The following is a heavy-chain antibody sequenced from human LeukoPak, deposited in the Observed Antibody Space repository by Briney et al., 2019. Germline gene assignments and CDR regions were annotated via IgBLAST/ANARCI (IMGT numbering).Heavy chain of an antibody. CDR1: GFKFA. V-gene: IGHV3-9*01. D-gene: IGHD1-26*01. Sequence: PGRSLRLFCVASGFKFAMHWVRQAPGKGLEWVSGLSWHSGSIGYADSVKGRFIISRDNAKNSLYLEMNSLRPEDSALYYCAKETKVGENLYYFDYWGRGTLVTVSS. CDR2: LSWHSGSI. CDR3: AKETKVGENLYYFDY. J-gene: IGHJ4*02.